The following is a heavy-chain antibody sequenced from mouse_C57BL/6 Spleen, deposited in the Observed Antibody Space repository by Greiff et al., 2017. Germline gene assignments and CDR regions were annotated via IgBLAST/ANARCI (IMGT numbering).Heavy chain of an antibody. CDR3: ATYDGYYLFAY. Sequence: VQLQQSGPGLVQPSQSLSITCTVSGFSLTSYGVHWVRQSPGKGLEWLGVIWSGGSTDYNAAFISRLSISKDNSKSQVFFKMNSLQADDTAIYYCATYDGYYLFAYWGQGTLVTVSA. V-gene: IGHV2-2*01. J-gene: IGHJ3*01. CDR2: IWSGGST. CDR1: GFSLTSYG. D-gene: IGHD2-3*01.